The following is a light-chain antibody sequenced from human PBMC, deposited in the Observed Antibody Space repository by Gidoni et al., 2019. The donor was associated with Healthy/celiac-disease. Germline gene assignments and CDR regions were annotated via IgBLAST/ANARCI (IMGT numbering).Light chain of an antibody. CDR3: QKYYSYPRT. CDR1: QGISSY. V-gene: IGKV1-8*01. CDR2: AAS. Sequence: AIRMTQSPSSFSASTGDRVTITCRASQGISSYLAWYQQKPGKAPKRLIYAASTLQSGVPSRFSGSGSGKDFTLTISCLQSEDFATYYCQKYYSYPRTFGQGTKVEIK. J-gene: IGKJ1*01.